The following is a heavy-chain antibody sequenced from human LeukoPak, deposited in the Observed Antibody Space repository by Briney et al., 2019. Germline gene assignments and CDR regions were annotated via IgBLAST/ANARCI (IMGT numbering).Heavy chain of an antibody. Sequence: GRSLRLSCAASGFTFSSYGMHWVRQAPGKGLEWVSAISGSGGSTYYADSVKGRFTISRDNSKNTLYLQMNSLRAEDTAVYYCAKRGRGYSSSWIDYWGQGTLVTVSS. CDR3: AKRGRGYSSSWIDY. D-gene: IGHD6-13*01. J-gene: IGHJ4*02. CDR2: ISGSGGST. V-gene: IGHV3-23*01. CDR1: GFTFSSYG.